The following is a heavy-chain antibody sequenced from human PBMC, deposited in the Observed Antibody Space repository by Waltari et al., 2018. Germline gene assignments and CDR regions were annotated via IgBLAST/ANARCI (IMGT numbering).Heavy chain of an antibody. J-gene: IGHJ5*02. CDR3: ARLAVATNWFDP. CDR1: GGSISSHY. D-gene: IGHD5-12*01. CDR2: IYYSGST. V-gene: IGHV4-59*11. Sequence: QVQLQESGPGLVKPSETLSLTCTVSGGSISSHYWRWIRQPPGKGLEWIGYIYYSGSTNYNPSLKSRVTISVDTSKNQFSLKLSSVTAADTAVYYCARLAVATNWFDPWGQGTLVTVSS.